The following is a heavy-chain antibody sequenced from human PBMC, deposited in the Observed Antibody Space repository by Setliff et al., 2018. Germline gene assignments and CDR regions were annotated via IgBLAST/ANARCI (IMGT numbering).Heavy chain of an antibody. CDR2: IWYDGSKQ. CDR1: GFSFNSFG. J-gene: IGHJ4*02. V-gene: IGHV3-33*01. Sequence: SLRLSCAASGFSFNSFGMHWVRQAPGKGLEWVAVIWYDGSKQYYGDSVKGRFTISRDNSKNTAYLQMNSLRAEDTAVYYCAARDAGVDYWGQGTLVTVSS. D-gene: IGHD2-8*01. CDR3: AARDAGVDY.